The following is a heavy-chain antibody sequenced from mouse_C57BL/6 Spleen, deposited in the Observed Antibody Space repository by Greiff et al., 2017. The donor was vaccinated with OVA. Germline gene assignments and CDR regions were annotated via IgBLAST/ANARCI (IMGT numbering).Heavy chain of an antibody. CDR3: ARDPGREYFDV. Sequence: EVMLVESGGGLVKPGGSLKLSCAASGFTFSSYAMSWVRQTPEKRLEWVATISDGGSYTYYPDNVKGRFTISRDNAKNNLYLQMSHLKYEDTAMYYCARDPGREYFDVWGTGTTVTVSS. V-gene: IGHV5-4*01. CDR1: GFTFSSYA. J-gene: IGHJ1*03. CDR2: ISDGGSYT.